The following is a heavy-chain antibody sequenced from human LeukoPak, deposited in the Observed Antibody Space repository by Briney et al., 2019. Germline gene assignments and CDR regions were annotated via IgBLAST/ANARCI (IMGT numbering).Heavy chain of an antibody. Sequence: SVKVSCKASGGTFSSYAISWVRQAPGQGLEWMGRIIPIFGTANYAQKFQGRVTITTDESRSTAYMELSSLRSEDTAVYYCARDQANWYFDLWGRGTLVTVSS. CDR3: ARDQANWYFDL. CDR1: GGTFSSYA. J-gene: IGHJ2*01. CDR2: IIPIFGTA. V-gene: IGHV1-69*05.